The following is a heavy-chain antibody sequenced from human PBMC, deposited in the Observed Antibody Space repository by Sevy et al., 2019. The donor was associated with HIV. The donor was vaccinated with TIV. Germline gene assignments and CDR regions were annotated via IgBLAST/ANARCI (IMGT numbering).Heavy chain of an antibody. CDR3: XXXXXXXXXPYYFDY. CDR1: GLIFSDYY. CDR2: ISSGNTYT. V-gene: IGHV3-11*03. J-gene: IGHJ4*02. Sequence: GGSLRLSCAASGLIFSDYYMGWVRQAPGKGLEWVADISSGNTYTNYADSVKGRFTISRDNAKKSLYLQMNTLRAEDXXXXXXXXXXXXXXXPYYFDYWGQGALVTVSS.